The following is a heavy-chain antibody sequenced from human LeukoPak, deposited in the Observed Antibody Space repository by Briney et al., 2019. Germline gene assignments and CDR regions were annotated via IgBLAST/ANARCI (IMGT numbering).Heavy chain of an antibody. CDR2: INPNSGGT. V-gene: IGHV1-2*02. CDR1: GYTFTGYY. J-gene: IGHJ4*02. D-gene: IGHD3-22*01. CDR3: ARPRNYYDSSGYYYYFDY. Sequence: ASVKVSCKASGYTFTGYYMHWVRQAPGQGLEWMGWINPNSGGTNYAQKFQGRVTMTRDTSISTAYMELSRLRSDDTAVYYCARPRNYYDSSGYYYYFDYWGQGTLVTVSS.